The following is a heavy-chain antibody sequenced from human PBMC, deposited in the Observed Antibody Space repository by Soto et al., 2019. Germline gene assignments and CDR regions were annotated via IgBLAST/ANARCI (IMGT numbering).Heavy chain of an antibody. CDR2: FDPEDGET. V-gene: IGHV1-24*01. Sequence: GASVKVSCKVSGYTLTELSMHWVRQAPGKGLEWMGGFDPEDGETIYAQKFQGRVTMAEDTSTDTAYMELSSLRSEDTAVYYCATDKRGRRYFDWLFPYLYWGQGTLVTVSS. CDR3: ATDKRGRRYFDWLFPYLY. D-gene: IGHD3-9*01. CDR1: GYTLTELS. J-gene: IGHJ4*02.